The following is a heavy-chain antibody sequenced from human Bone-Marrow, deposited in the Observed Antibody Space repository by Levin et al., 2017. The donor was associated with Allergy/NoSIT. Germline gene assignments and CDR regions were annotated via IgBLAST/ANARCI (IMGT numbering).Heavy chain of an antibody. CDR1: GFTFSDYG. Sequence: GESLKISCAASGFTFSDYGMHWVRQAPGKGLEWVAFIPYDGSKKYYRDSVKGRLTISRDNSKNTLFLQMNSLRVEDTAIYYCARDRIVLQVVAWLETGDMAVWGQGTTVTVSS. CDR2: IPYDGSKK. V-gene: IGHV3-30*03. D-gene: IGHD3-3*01. CDR3: ARDRIVLQVVAWLETGDMAV. J-gene: IGHJ6*02.